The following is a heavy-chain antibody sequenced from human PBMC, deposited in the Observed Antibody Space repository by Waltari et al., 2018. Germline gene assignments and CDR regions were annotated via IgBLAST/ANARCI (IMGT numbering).Heavy chain of an antibody. V-gene: IGHV4-39*01. CDR1: GGSISSSSYY. J-gene: IGHJ4*02. Sequence: QLQLQESGPGLVKPSETLSLTCTVSGGSISSSSYYWGWIHQPPGKGLEWIGSIYYSGSTYYNPSLKSRVTISVDTSKNQFSLKLSSVTAADTAVYYCATLQYSYGRDYWGQGTLVTVSS. D-gene: IGHD5-18*01. CDR3: ATLQYSYGRDY. CDR2: IYYSGST.